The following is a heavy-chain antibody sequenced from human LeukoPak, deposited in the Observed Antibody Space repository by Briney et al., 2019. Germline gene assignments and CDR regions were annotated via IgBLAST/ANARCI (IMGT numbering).Heavy chain of an antibody. CDR2: ISYDGSNK. D-gene: IGHD1-7*01. CDR3: ARDGTTLDAFDI. V-gene: IGHV3-30-3*01. Sequence: GGSLRLSCAAYGFTFSSYAMHWVRQAPGKGLEWVAVISYDGSNKYYADSVKGRFTISRDNSKNTLYLQMNSLRAEDTAVYYCARDGTTLDAFDIWGQGTMVTVSS. J-gene: IGHJ3*02. CDR1: GFTFSSYA.